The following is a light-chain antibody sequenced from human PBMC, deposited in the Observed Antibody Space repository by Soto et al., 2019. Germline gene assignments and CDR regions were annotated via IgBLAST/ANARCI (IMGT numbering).Light chain of an antibody. CDR1: SSDVGAYNY. V-gene: IGLV2-8*01. CDR2: EAS. Sequence: QSALTQPPSPPGSPGQSVTISSTGTSSDVGAYNYVSWYQQLPGKAPKLIIYEASKRPSGVPDRFSGSKSGNTASLTVSGLQAEDEADYYCTSYAGTYSFFYVFGTGTKVTVL. CDR3: TSYAGTYSFFYV. J-gene: IGLJ1*01.